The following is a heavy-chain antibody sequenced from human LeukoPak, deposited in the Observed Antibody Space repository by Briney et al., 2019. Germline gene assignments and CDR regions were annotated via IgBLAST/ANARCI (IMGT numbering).Heavy chain of an antibody. V-gene: IGHV1-2*02. CDR3: ARDGGAYSSSWVDY. CDR1: GYTFTGYY. CDR2: INPNSGGT. Sequence: VASVKVSCKASGYTFTGYYMHWVRQAPGQGLEWMGWINPNSGGTNYAQKFQGRVTMTRDTSISTAYMELSRLRSDDTAVYYCARDGGAYSSSWVDYWGQGTLVTVSS. D-gene: IGHD6-13*01. J-gene: IGHJ4*02.